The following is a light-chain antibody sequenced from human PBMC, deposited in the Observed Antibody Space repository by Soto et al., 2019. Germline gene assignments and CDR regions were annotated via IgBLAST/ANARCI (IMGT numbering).Light chain of an antibody. CDR2: EVS. Sequence: QSVLTQPASVSGSPGQSITISCTGTSSDVGGYNYVSWYQQHPGKAPKLMIYEVSNRPSGVSKRFSGSKSGNTASLTISGLQAEDEADYYCSSYTSSSLPVFGGGTKLTVL. CDR3: SSYTSSSLPV. V-gene: IGLV2-14*01. CDR1: SSDVGGYNY. J-gene: IGLJ2*01.